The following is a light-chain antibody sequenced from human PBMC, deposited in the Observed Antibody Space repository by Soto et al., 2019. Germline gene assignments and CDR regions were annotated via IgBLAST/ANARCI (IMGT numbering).Light chain of an antibody. CDR2: EVS. CDR3: SSFAGNNNLV. J-gene: IGLJ2*01. CDR1: SSDVGGYNY. V-gene: IGLV2-8*01. Sequence: QSALTQPPSASGSPGQSVTISCTGTSSDVGGYNYVSWYQQHPGKAPKLMISEVSTRPSGVHYRVYGAKSGNTVSLTVSGLQAEDEADDYCSSFAGNNNLVFGGGTKLTVL.